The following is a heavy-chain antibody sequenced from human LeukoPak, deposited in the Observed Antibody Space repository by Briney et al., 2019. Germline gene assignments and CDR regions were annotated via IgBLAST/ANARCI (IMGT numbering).Heavy chain of an antibody. CDR2: IKQDGSEK. V-gene: IGHV3-7*03. CDR1: GFTFSGYW. Sequence: GGSLRLSCAASGFTFSGYWMTWVRQAPGKGLEWVANIKQDGSEKYYVDSVKGRLTISRDNAKNSLYLQMNSLRAEDTAVYYCTRDNPFGAYWGQGTLVTVSS. CDR3: TRDNPFGAY. D-gene: IGHD3-3*01. J-gene: IGHJ4*02.